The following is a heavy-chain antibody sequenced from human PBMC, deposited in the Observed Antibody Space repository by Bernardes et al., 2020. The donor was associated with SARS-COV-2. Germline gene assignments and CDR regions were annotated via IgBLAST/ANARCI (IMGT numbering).Heavy chain of an antibody. Sequence: GGSLRLSCAASGFTFSTYGMTWVRQAPGKGLEWVSTISGNGGSTFYADSVKGRFTISRDSSRNTLYLEMNSLRAEDTAVYYCAKEHRPYYYDSSGYFDYWGQGTLVTVSS. D-gene: IGHD3-22*01. CDR3: AKEHRPYYYDSSGYFDY. CDR2: ISGNGGST. V-gene: IGHV3-23*01. J-gene: IGHJ4*02. CDR1: GFTFSTYG.